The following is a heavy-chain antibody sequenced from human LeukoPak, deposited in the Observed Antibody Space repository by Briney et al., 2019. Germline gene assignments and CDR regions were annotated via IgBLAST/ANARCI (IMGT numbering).Heavy chain of an antibody. CDR3: ARALAGYHPFDY. CDR2: VYSGGST. CDR1: RFTVSSNY. D-gene: IGHD5-18*01. V-gene: IGHV3-53*01. Sequence: GGSLRLSCAASRFTVSSNYMSWVRQAPGKGLEWVSVVYSGGSTYYADSVKGRFTISRDSSKNTVHLQMNSLRAEDTAVYFCARALAGYHPFDYWGQGTLVTVSS. J-gene: IGHJ4*02.